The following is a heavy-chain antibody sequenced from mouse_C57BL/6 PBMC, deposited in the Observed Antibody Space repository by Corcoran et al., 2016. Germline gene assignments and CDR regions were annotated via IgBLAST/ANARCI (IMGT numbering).Heavy chain of an antibody. CDR2: INPNNGGT. D-gene: IGHD1-1*01. Sequence: EVQLQQSGPELVKPGASVKISCKASGYTFTDYYMNWVKQSHGKSLEWIGDINPNNGGTSYNQKFKGKATLTVDKSSSTAYMELRSLTSEDSAVYYCARLGYYGSSPYWWFDVWGTGTTVTVSS. V-gene: IGHV1-26*01. CDR1: GYTFTDYY. J-gene: IGHJ1*03. CDR3: ARLGYYGSSPYWWFDV.